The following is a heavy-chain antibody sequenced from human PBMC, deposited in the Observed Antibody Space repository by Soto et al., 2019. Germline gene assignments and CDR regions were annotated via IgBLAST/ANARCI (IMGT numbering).Heavy chain of an antibody. Sequence: QVQLVQSGAEVKKPGALLKVSCKASGYTFTSYAMHWVRQAPGQRLEWMGWINAGNGNTKYSQKFQGRVTITRDTSASTAYMELSRLRSEDTAVYYCASGGDILTGSPPRGYYYYMDVWGKGTTVTVSS. J-gene: IGHJ6*03. D-gene: IGHD3-9*01. V-gene: IGHV1-3*01. CDR1: GYTFTSYA. CDR3: ASGGDILTGSPPRGYYYYMDV. CDR2: INAGNGNT.